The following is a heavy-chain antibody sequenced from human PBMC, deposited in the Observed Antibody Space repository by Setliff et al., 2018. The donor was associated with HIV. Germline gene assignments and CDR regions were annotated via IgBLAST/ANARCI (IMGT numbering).Heavy chain of an antibody. CDR2: VDPEDGEA. V-gene: IGHV1-69-2*01. CDR1: GYTFTHSY. J-gene: IGHJ4*02. D-gene: IGHD6-19*01. CDR3: ARRRAVGGPTKFDS. Sequence: EASVKVSCKASGYTFTHSYMHWVRQAPGKGLEWMGRVDPEDGEAIYVEKFQGRVTITADTSTDTAYMELSSLRSEDTAVYYCARRRAVGGPTKFDSWGQGTLVTVSS.